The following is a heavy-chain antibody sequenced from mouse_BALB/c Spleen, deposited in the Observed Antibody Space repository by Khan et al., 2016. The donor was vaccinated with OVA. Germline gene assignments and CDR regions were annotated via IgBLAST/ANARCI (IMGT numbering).Heavy chain of an antibody. Sequence: QVQLKQSGPGLVAPSQSLSITCTVSGFSLTDYGVSWIRQPPGKGLEWLGLIWGGGSTYYNSVPKSRLSISKDNSKSQVFLKMNSLQTDDTAMYYCAKLLWSHYYAMDYWGQGTSVTVSS. V-gene: IGHV2-6-5*01. J-gene: IGHJ4*01. CDR2: IWGGGST. CDR1: GFSLTDYG. D-gene: IGHD1-1*02. CDR3: AKLLWSHYYAMDY.